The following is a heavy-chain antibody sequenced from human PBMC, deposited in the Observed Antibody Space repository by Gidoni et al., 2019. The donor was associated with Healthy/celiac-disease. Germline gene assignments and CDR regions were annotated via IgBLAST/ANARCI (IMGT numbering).Heavy chain of an antibody. CDR2: IYSGGIT. CDR1: GFTVSSKY. J-gene: IGHJ5*02. D-gene: IGHD6-13*01. CDR3: ARVFSSFPDNWFDP. Sequence: EVQLVESGGGLVQPGGSLRLSCSAAGFTVSSKYMSWVRQAPGKGLEWVSCIYSGGITYYADSVKGRFTISRHNSKNTLYLQMNSLRAEDTAVYYCARVFSSFPDNWFDPWGQGTLVTVSS. V-gene: IGHV3-53*04.